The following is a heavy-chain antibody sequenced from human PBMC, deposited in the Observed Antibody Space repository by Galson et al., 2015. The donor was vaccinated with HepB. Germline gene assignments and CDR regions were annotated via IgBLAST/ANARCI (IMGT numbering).Heavy chain of an antibody. V-gene: IGHV3-66*01. J-gene: IGHJ6*02. Sequence: SLRLSCAASGFTVSSNYMSWVRQAPGKGLEWVSVIYSGGSTYYADSVKGRFTISRDNSKNTLYLQMNSLRAEDTAVYYCAACSWYYYYGMDVWGQGTTVTVSS. CDR3: AACSWYYYYGMDV. CDR1: GFTVSSNY. D-gene: IGHD6-13*01. CDR2: IYSGGST.